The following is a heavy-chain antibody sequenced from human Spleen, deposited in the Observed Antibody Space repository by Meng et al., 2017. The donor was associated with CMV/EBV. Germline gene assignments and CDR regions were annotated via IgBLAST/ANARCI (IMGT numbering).Heavy chain of an antibody. CDR3: ARTSGSYYYYGMDV. Sequence: ASVKVSCKTSGYNFTGHYIHWVRQAPGQGLEWMGWINPNSGGTNYAQKFQGRVTMTRDTSISTAYMELSRLRSDDTAVYYCARTSGSYYYYGMDVWGQGTTVTVSS. CDR1: GYNFTGHY. D-gene: IGHD1-26*01. V-gene: IGHV1-2*02. J-gene: IGHJ6*02. CDR2: INPNSGGT.